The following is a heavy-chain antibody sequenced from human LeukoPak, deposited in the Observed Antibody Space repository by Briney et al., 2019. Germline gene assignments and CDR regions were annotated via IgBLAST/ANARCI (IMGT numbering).Heavy chain of an antibody. CDR1: GGSISSYY. D-gene: IGHD3-3*01. CDR2: ISGSGGST. Sequence: QPSETLSLTCTVSGGSISSYYWSWVRQAPGKGLEWVSAISGSGGSTYYADSVKGRFTISGDNSKNTLYLQMNSLRAEDTAVYYCAKFGISVRGTLQHFQHWGQGTLVTVSS. J-gene: IGHJ1*01. CDR3: AKFGISVRGTLQHFQH. V-gene: IGHV3-23*01.